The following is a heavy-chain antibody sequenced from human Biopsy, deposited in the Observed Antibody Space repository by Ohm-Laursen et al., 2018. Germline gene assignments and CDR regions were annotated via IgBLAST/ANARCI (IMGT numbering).Heavy chain of an antibody. CDR1: GGDINNYY. V-gene: IGHV4-4*07. D-gene: IGHD3-22*01. CDR3: ASVVLGPTNDAFDL. CDR2: IYPGGST. Sequence: TLSLTWNVSGGDINNYYWSWIRQPAGKGLEWIGRIYPGGSTNYNPSPKSRVTMSVDTSKKQLSLRLRSVTAADTAMYYCASVVLGPTNDAFDLWGQGTMVVVSS. J-gene: IGHJ3*01.